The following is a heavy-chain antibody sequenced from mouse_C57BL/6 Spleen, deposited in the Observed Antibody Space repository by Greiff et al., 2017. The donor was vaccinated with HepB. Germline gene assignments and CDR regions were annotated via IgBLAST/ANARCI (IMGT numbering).Heavy chain of an antibody. CDR3: ARYNSNYEAWFAY. CDR2: IRNKANGYTT. CDR1: GFTFTDYY. V-gene: IGHV7-3*01. J-gene: IGHJ3*01. D-gene: IGHD2-5*01. Sequence: EVHWVESGGGLVQPGGSLSLSCSASGFTFTDYYMSWVRQPPGKALEWLGFIRNKANGYTTEYSASVKGRFTISRDNSQSILYLQMNALRAEDSATYYCARYNSNYEAWFAYWGQGTLVTVSA.